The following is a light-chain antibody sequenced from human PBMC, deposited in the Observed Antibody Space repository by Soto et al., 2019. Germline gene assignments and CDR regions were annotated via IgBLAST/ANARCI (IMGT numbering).Light chain of an antibody. Sequence: DIQMTQSSFTLSASVGDIVTITWRASQSISSCFAWYQQKPGKAPKLLIYKASTLASGVPSRFSGSGSGTEFTLTISSLQPDDFARYYCQQYNRYPYTFGQGTRLEIK. CDR3: QQYNRYPYT. CDR2: KAS. CDR1: QSISSC. J-gene: IGKJ5*01. V-gene: IGKV1-5*03.